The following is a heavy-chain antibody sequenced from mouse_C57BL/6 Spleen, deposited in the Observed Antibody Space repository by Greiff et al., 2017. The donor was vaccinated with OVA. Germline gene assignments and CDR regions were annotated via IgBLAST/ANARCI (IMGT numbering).Heavy chain of an antibody. CDR1: GFSFNTYA. Sequence: EVHLVESGGGLVQPKGSLKLSCAASGFSFNTYAMNWVRQAPGKGLEWVARIRSKSNNYATYYADSVKDRFTISRDDSESMLYLQMNNLKTEDTAMYYCVGDYEGGDYWGQGTTLTVSS. V-gene: IGHV10-1*01. D-gene: IGHD2-4*01. CDR3: VGDYEGGDY. J-gene: IGHJ2*01. CDR2: IRSKSNNYAT.